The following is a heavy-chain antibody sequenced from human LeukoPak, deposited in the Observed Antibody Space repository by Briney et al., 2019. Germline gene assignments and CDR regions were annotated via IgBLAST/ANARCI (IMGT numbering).Heavy chain of an antibody. J-gene: IGHJ3*02. V-gene: IGHV3-43*02. CDR3: ANDMGWPLGAFDI. CDR2: LSGDGGST. CDR1: GFTFDDYA. D-gene: IGHD2-15*01. Sequence: PGGSLRLSCAASGFTFDDYAMHCVRHAPGKGLEWVYLLSGDGGSTYYAESVKGRFTISRDNSKNSLYLQMNSLRTEDTALYYCANDMGWPLGAFDIWGQVTMVTVSS.